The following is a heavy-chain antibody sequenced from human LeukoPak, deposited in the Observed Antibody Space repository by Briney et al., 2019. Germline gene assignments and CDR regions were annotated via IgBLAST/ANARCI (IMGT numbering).Heavy chain of an antibody. CDR3: ARANDNYYYYMDV. CDR1: GFTFSSYS. D-gene: IGHD3-22*01. V-gene: IGHV3-21*01. J-gene: IGHJ6*03. CDR2: ISSSSSYI. Sequence: GGSLRLSCAASGFTFSSYSMNWVRQAPGKGLEWVSSISSSSSYIYYADSVKGRFTISRDNAKNSLYLQMNSLRAEDTAVYYCARANDNYYYYMDVWGKGTTVTVSS.